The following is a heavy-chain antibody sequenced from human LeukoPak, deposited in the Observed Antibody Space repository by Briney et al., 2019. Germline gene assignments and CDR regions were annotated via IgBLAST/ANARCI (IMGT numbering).Heavy chain of an antibody. CDR3: ARFFRGAYFDY. D-gene: IGHD2-15*01. V-gene: IGHV4-31*03. CDR1: GGSISSGGYY. Sequence: SETLSLTCTVSGGSISSGGYYWSWIRQHPGKGLEWIGYIYYSGSTYYNPSLKSRVTISVDTSKNQFSLKLSSVTAADTAVYYCARFFRGAYFDYWGQGTLVTVSS. J-gene: IGHJ4*02. CDR2: IYYSGST.